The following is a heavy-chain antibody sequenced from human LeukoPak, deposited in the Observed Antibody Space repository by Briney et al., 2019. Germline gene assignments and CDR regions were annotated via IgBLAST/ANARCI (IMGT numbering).Heavy chain of an antibody. CDR1: GFTVSSNY. Sequence: GGSLRLSCAASGFTVSSNYMSWVRQAPGKGLEWVSVIYSGGSTYYAASVKGRFTISRDNSKNTLYLKMNTLRAEDTAVYYCASVYTAGPSPHLDYWGQGTLVTVSS. CDR3: ASVYTAGPSPHLDY. D-gene: IGHD5-18*01. CDR2: IYSGGST. J-gene: IGHJ4*02. V-gene: IGHV3-53*01.